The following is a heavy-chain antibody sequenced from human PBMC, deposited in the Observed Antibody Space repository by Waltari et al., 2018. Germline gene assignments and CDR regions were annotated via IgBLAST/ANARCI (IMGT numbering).Heavy chain of an antibody. J-gene: IGHJ6*03. CDR1: GYTFTSYD. V-gene: IGHV1-8*03. D-gene: IGHD2-21*01. CDR3: ARVFVVECGGGDCPTPYYYYYYMDV. Sequence: QVQLVQSGAEVKKPGASVKVSCKASGYTFTSYDINWVRQATGQGLEWMGWMNPNSGNTGYAQKFQGRVTITRNTSISTAYMELSSLRSEDTAVYYCARVFVVECGGGDCPTPYYYYYYMDVWGKGTTVTVSS. CDR2: MNPNSGNT.